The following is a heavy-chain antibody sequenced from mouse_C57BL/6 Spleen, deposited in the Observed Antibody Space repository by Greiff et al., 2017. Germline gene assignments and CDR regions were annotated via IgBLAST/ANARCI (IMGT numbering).Heavy chain of an antibody. D-gene: IGHD2-1*01. J-gene: IGHJ2*01. CDR1: GYTFTSYG. CDR3: ARSGGNYVYFDY. CDR2: IYPRSGNT. Sequence: QVQLQQSGAELARPGASVKLSCKASGYTFTSYGISWVKQRTGQGLEWIGEIYPRSGNTYYNEKFKGKATLTADKSSSTAYMELRSLTSEDSAVYFCARSGGNYVYFDYWGQGTTLPVSS. V-gene: IGHV1-81*01.